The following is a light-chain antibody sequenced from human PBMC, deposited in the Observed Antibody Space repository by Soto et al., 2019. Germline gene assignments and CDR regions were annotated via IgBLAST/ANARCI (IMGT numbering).Light chain of an antibody. CDR2: EGS. CDR3: CLYAGSGTLV. CDR1: SSDVGSYNL. Sequence: QSVLTQPASVSGSPGQSITISCTGTSSDVGSYNLVSWYQQHPGKAPKLMIYEGSKRPSGVSNRFSGSKSGNTASLTISGLQAEDEADYYCCLYAGSGTLVFGTGTKVTVL. J-gene: IGLJ1*01. V-gene: IGLV2-23*01.